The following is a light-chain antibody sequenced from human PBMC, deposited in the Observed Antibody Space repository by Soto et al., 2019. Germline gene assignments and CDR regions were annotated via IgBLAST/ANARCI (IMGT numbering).Light chain of an antibody. J-gene: IGKJ4*01. CDR1: QGIRND. Sequence: DIQMTQSPSSLSASVGDRVTITCRASQGIRNDLHWYQQKPGKAPKRLIYAASSLQSGVPSRFSGGASGPEFTLSISTRQPEDFASYYCLQQDSDPLIFAGGPRVDIK. CDR2: AAS. V-gene: IGKV1-17*01. CDR3: LQQDSDPLI.